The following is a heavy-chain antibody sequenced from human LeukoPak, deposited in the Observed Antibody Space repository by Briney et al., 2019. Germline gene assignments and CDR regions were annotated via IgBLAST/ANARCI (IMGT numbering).Heavy chain of an antibody. V-gene: IGHV1-2*02. D-gene: IGHD1-26*01. Sequence: ASVKVSCKTSGYTFIDYYIYWVRQAPGQGLEWVGWINPNNGDTTYTEKFQGRITVTRDTSISTAYLELSRLRTNDTAVYYCARVGPTQDWGQGTLVTVSS. CDR1: GYTFIDYY. J-gene: IGHJ4*02. CDR2: INPNNGDT. CDR3: ARVGPTQD.